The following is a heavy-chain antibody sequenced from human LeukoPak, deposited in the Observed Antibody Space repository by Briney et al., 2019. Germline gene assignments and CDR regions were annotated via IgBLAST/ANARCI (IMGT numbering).Heavy chain of an antibody. CDR2: IYYSGST. V-gene: IGHV4-30-4*08. J-gene: IGHJ4*02. CDR1: GGSISSGSYY. Sequence: SQTLSLTCTVSGGSISSGSYYWSWIRQPAGKGLEWIGYIYYSGSTYYNPSLKSRVTISVDTSKNQFSLKLSSVTAADTAVYYCARSRTIYSGRPFDYWGQGTLVTVSS. CDR3: ARSRTIYSGRPFDY. D-gene: IGHD1-26*01.